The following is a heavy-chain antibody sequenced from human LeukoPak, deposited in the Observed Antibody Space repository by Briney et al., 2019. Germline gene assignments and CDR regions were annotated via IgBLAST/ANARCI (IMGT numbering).Heavy chain of an antibody. D-gene: IGHD3-9*01. CDR2: IYYTGST. V-gene: IGHV4-39*01. J-gene: IGHJ4*02. CDR3: ARQKSFDYLSPIDS. Sequence: TSETLSLTCPVSGGSVSSSRYYWGWIRQPPGKGLVWIGSIYYTGSTYYKPSLKSRVTISVDASKNQISLKLSSVTAADTAVFFCARQKSFDYLSPIDSWGQGTLVTVSS. CDR1: GGSVSSSRYY.